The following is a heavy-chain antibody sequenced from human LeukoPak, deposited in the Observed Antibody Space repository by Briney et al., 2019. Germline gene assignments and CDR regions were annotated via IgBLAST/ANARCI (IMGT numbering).Heavy chain of an antibody. CDR3: ARDRPSGYYFDF. Sequence: PGGSLRLSCAASGFTFDDYGMSWVRQAPGKGLEWVSYINWNGGGTDSADSVRGRFTISRDNAKSSLYLQMHSLRAEDTALYYCARDRPSGYYFDFWGQGTLSPYPQ. V-gene: IGHV3-20*04. D-gene: IGHD3-10*01. CDR1: GFTFDDYG. CDR2: INWNGGGT. J-gene: IGHJ4*02.